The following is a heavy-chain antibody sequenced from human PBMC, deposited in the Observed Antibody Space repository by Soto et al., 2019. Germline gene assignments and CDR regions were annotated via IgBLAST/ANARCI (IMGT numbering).Heavy chain of an antibody. V-gene: IGHV4-59*01. J-gene: IGHJ4*02. CDR3: AREGWELLRAFDY. Sequence: QVQLQESGPGLVKPSETLSLTCTVSGGSISSYYWSWIRQPPGKGLEWIGYIYYSGSTNYNPSLKSRVTISVDTYKNQFSLKLSSVTAADTAVYYCAREGWELLRAFDYWGQGTLVTVSS. CDR2: IYYSGST. D-gene: IGHD1-26*01. CDR1: GGSISSYY.